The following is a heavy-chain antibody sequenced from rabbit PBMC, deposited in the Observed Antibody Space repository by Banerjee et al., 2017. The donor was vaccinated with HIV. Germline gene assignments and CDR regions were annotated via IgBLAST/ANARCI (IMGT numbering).Heavy chain of an antibody. V-gene: IGHV1S40*01. J-gene: IGHJ4*01. CDR2: IDPIFSST. Sequence: QSLEESGGGLVKPGGTLTLTCKASGIDFSSYYYMSWVRQAPGKGLEWIGYIDPIFSSTYYARWVNGRFTISKTSSTTVTLQMTSLTAADTATYFCARTYGYAGYGYAFKLWGQGTLVTVS. CDR3: ARTYGYAGYGYAFKL. CDR1: GIDFSSYYY. D-gene: IGHD6-1*01.